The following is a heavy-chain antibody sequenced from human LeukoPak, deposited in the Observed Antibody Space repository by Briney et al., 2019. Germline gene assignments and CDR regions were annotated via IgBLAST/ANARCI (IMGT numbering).Heavy chain of an antibody. Sequence: GGSLRLSCAASGFTFSSYGMHWVRQAPGKGLEWVAVISYDGSNKYYADSVKSRFTISRDNSKNTLYLQMNSLRAEGTAVYYCAKGPEDLLEWLATIDYWGQGTLVTVSS. CDR3: AKGPEDLLEWLATIDY. J-gene: IGHJ4*02. CDR1: GFTFSSYG. D-gene: IGHD3-3*01. V-gene: IGHV3-30*18. CDR2: ISYDGSNK.